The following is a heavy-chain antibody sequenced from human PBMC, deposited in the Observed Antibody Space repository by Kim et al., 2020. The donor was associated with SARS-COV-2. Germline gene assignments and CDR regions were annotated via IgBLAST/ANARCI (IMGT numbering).Heavy chain of an antibody. CDR3: ASHSSGYSSYYYYGMDV. V-gene: IGHV1-69*13. J-gene: IGHJ6*02. D-gene: IGHD3-22*01. Sequence: SVKVSCKASGGTFSSYAISWVRQAPGQGLEWMGGIIPIFGTANYAQKFQGRVTITADESTSTAYMELSSLRSEDTAVYYCASHSSGYSSYYYYGMDVWGQGTTVTVSS. CDR1: GGTFSSYA. CDR2: IIPIFGTA.